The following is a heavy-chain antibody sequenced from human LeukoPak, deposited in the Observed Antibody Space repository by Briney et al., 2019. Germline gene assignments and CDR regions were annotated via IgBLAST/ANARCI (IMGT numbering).Heavy chain of an antibody. V-gene: IGHV3-33*01. CDR1: GYMFSGYG. J-gene: IGHJ3*02. CDR2: IWFDGSRR. Sequence: PGGSLRLSRAASGYMFSGYGMHWVRQAPGKGLEWAAVIWFDGSRRYYADSVKGRFTISRDDSKSTLYLEMNSLRAEDTAVYYCARFYGDYQAFDIWGQGTTVTVSS. D-gene: IGHD4-17*01. CDR3: ARFYGDYQAFDI.